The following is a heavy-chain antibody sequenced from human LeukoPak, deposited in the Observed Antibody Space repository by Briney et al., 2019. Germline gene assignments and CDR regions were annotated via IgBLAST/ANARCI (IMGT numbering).Heavy chain of an antibody. CDR1: GYTFTSYD. CDR3: ARVPRRGDQFDP. V-gene: IGHV1-8*01. CDR2: MNPQSGDT. Sequence: ASVKVSCKASGYTFTSYDINWVRQATGQGLEWMGWMNPQSGDTDYAQKFQGRVTMTRSPSITTAYMELTSLTYEDTAVYYCARVPRRGDQFDPWGQGTLVTVSS. J-gene: IGHJ5*02. D-gene: IGHD3-10*01.